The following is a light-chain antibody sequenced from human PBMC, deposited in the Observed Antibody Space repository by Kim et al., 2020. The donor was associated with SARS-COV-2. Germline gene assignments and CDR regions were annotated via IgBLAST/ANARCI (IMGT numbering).Light chain of an antibody. CDR1: NIGSKN. V-gene: IGLV3-21*04. J-gene: IGLJ1*01. CDR2: YDS. CDR3: QVWDRSSDHYV. Sequence: ARGRTARITCGGNNIGSKNVYWYQQRPGQAPVLVIYYDSDRPSGIPERFSGSNSGNTATLTISGVEAGDEADYYCQVWDRSSDHYVFGTGTKVTVL.